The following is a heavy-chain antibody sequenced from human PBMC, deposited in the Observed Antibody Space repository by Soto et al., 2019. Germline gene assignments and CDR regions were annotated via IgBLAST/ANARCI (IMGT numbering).Heavy chain of an antibody. J-gene: IGHJ6*02. CDR3: ARDQGYCSGGSCYYYYGMDV. V-gene: IGHV1-18*01. D-gene: IGHD2-15*01. Sequence: QVPLVQSGAEVKKPGASVKVSCKASGYTFTSYGISWVRQAPGQGLEWMGWISAYNGNTNYAQKLQGRVTMTTDTSTSTAYMELRSLRSDDTAVYYCARDQGYCSGGSCYYYYGMDVWGQGTTVTVSS. CDR1: GYTFTSYG. CDR2: ISAYNGNT.